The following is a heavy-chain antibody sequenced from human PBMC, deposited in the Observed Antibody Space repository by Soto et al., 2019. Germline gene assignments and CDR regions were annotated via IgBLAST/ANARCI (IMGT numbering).Heavy chain of an antibody. D-gene: IGHD5-12*01. J-gene: IGHJ4*02. Sequence: QVQLVESGGGVVQPGRSLRLSCAASGFTFSSYGMHWVRQAPGKGLEWVAVIWYDGSNKYYADSVKGRFTISRDNSKNTLYLQMNSLGAEDTAVYYCAREGGDGYNRDFDYWGQGTLVTVSS. CDR3: AREGGDGYNRDFDY. V-gene: IGHV3-33*01. CDR1: GFTFSSYG. CDR2: IWYDGSNK.